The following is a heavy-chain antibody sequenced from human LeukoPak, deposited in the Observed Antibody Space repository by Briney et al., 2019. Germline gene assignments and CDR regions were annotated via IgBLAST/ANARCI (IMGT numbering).Heavy chain of an antibody. V-gene: IGHV1-2*02. Sequence: ASVKVSCEASGYTFTGYYMHWVRQAPGQGLEWMGWINPNSGGTNYAQKFQGRVTMTRDTSISTAYMELSRLRSDDTAVYYCARDKTSRYYYDSSGYYYGGLDYWGQGTLVTVSS. CDR2: INPNSGGT. CDR3: ARDKTSRYYYDSSGYYYGGLDY. J-gene: IGHJ4*02. CDR1: GYTFTGYY. D-gene: IGHD3-22*01.